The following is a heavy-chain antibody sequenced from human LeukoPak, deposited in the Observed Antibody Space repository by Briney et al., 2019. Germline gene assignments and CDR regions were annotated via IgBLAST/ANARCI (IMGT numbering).Heavy chain of an antibody. CDR2: ISWNSGSI. CDR3: ARDPDITTADDAFDI. CDR1: GFTFDDYA. V-gene: IGHV3-9*01. D-gene: IGHD4-17*01. J-gene: IGHJ3*02. Sequence: GGSLRLSCAASGFTFDDYAMHWVRQAPGKGLEWVSGISWNSGSIGYADSVKGRFTISRDNAKNSLYLQMNSLRAEDTAVYYCARDPDITTADDAFDIWGQGTMVTVSS.